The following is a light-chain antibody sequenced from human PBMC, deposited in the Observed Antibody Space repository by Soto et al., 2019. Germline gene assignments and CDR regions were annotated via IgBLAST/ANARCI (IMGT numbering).Light chain of an antibody. CDR1: QTIGSW. CDR3: QQDNNYPGS. Sequence: LXVXVGDXVTMXXRASQTIGSWLAWYQQKPGKVPKLLIYTASTLKSGVPSRFSDSGSGTEFTLTISSLQPDDFATYYCQQDNNYPGSFGQGIKVDLK. J-gene: IGKJ1*01. V-gene: IGKV1-5*03. CDR2: TAS.